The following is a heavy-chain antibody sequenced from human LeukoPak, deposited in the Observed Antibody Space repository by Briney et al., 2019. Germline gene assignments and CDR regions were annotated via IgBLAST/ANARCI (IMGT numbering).Heavy chain of an antibody. CDR2: INSEGTST. D-gene: IGHD2-21*01. J-gene: IGHJ4*02. Sequence: PGGSLRLSCAASGFTFSYYWMHWVRQAPGKGLVWVSRINSEGTSTSFADSVKGRFTVSRDNAKNTLYLQMNSLRAEDTAVYYCAKDSGCRGGDCYSYFDYWGQGTLVTVSS. CDR1: GFTFSYYW. V-gene: IGHV3-74*01. CDR3: AKDSGCRGGDCYSYFDY.